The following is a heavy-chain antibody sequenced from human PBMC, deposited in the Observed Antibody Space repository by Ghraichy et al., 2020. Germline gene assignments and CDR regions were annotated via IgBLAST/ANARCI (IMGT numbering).Heavy chain of an antibody. V-gene: IGHV1-69*13. D-gene: IGHD6-13*01. CDR2: IIPIFGTA. CDR3: ARIRYSSSWYRVGWAFDI. CDR1: GGTFSSYA. Sequence: SVKVSCKASGGTFSSYAISWVRQAPGQGLEWMGGIIPIFGTANYAQKFQGRVTITADESTSTAYMELSSLRSEDTAVYYCARIRYSSSWYRVGWAFDIWGQGTMVTVSS. J-gene: IGHJ3*02.